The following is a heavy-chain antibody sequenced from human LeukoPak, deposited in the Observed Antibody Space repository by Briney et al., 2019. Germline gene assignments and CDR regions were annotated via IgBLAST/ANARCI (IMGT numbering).Heavy chain of an antibody. J-gene: IGHJ3*02. CDR2: IWYDGSNK. CDR1: GFTFSSYG. Sequence: GGSLRLSCAASGFTFSSYGMHWVRQAPGKGLEWVAVIWYDGSNKYYADSVKGRFTISRDNSKNTLYLQMNSLRAEDMALYYCAKGMYSSGLSAFDIWGQGTMVTVSS. V-gene: IGHV3-30*02. D-gene: IGHD6-19*01. CDR3: AKGMYSSGLSAFDI.